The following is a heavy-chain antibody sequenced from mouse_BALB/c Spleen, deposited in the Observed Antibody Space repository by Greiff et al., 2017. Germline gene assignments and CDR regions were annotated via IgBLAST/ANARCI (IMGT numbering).Heavy chain of an antibody. D-gene: IGHD3-2*02. CDR3: AREATDLFAY. CDR2: ISSGGSYT. J-gene: IGHJ3*01. CDR1: GFTFSSYA. V-gene: IGHV5-9-3*01. Sequence: EVQVVESGGGLVKPGGSLKLSCAASGFTFSSYAMSWVRQTPEKRLEWVATISSGGSYTYYPDSVKGRFTISRDNAKNTLYLQMSSLRSEDTAMYYCAREATDLFAYWGQGTLVTVSA.